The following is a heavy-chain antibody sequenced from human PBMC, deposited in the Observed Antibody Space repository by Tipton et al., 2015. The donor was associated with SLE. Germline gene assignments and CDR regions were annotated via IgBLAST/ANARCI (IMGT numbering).Heavy chain of an antibody. CDR1: GGSISSGGYY. CDR2: LYSTGRP. CDR3: AGLDRGPRYFDL. J-gene: IGHJ2*01. Sequence: TLSLTCTVSGGSISSGGYYWSGIRQPAGKVLEWIGRLYSTGRPYYNPSRKSPVRMSVDTSKHQFSLRLSYVTAADTAVYYCAGLDRGPRYFDLWGRGTLVTVSS. V-gene: IGHV4-61*02. D-gene: IGHD1-26*01.